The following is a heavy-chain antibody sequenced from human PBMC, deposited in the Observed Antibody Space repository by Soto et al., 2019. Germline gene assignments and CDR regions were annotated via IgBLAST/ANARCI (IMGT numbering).Heavy chain of an antibody. Sequence: GESLKISCRGSVYTFISSWIGWVRQMPGKGLEWMGTIYPGDSDTRYSPSFEGHVTISADKSISTAYLQWRSVKAADSAVYFCARGGYGGNHVDYWGQGTQVTVSS. CDR2: IYPGDSDT. V-gene: IGHV5-51*01. CDR1: VYTFISSW. J-gene: IGHJ4*02. D-gene: IGHD2-15*01. CDR3: ARGGYGGNHVDY.